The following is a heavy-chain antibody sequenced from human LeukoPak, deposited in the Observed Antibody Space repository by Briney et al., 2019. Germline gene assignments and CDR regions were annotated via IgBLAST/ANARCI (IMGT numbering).Heavy chain of an antibody. CDR1: GYTFTSYG. Sequence: ASVKVSCRASGYTFTSYGISWVRQAPGQGLEWMGGISAYSGNKNYAQKLQDRLTMTTDTSTTTAYMELKSLRSDATAVYYCARDRRPTDYWGQGTLVTVSS. J-gene: IGHJ4*02. CDR3: ARDRRPTDY. CDR2: ISAYSGNK. V-gene: IGHV1-18*01.